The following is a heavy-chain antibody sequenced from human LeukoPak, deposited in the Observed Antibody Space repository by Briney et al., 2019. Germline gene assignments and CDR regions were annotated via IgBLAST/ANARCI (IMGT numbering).Heavy chain of an antibody. CDR1: GGTFSSYA. CDR2: IIPIFGTA. CDR3: VRLNWRRKAFDV. D-gene: IGHD1-20*01. Sequence: SVKVSCKASGGTFSSYAISWVRQAPGQGLEWMGGIIPIFGTANYAQKFQGRVTITADESTSTAYMELSSLRSEDTAVYYCVRLNWRRKAFDVWGQGTMVTVSS. J-gene: IGHJ3*01. V-gene: IGHV1-69*13.